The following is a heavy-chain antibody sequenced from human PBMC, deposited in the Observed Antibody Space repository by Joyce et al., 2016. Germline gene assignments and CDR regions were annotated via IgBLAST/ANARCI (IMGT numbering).Heavy chain of an antibody. J-gene: IGHJ1*01. V-gene: IGHV2-70*13. D-gene: IGHD3-16*01. CDR2: IDWDGDK. CDR1: GFSLRTTGMC. CDR3: ARIGDSGYDY. Sequence: QVTLRESGPALVKPTQNLTLTCTFSGFSLRTTGMCVSWIRQSSGKALEWLAVIDWDGDKYYNPSLKARLTISKDSSEDQVVLRMTNMDPVDTATYYCARIGDSGYDYWGQGMLVTVSS.